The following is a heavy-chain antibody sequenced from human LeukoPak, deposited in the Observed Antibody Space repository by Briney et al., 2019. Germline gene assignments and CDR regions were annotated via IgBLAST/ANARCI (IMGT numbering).Heavy chain of an antibody. CDR1: GYTFTSYG. D-gene: IGHD2-21*02. J-gene: IGHJ3*02. V-gene: IGHV1-18*01. Sequence: ASVKVSCKASGYTFTSYGISWVRQAPGQGLEWMGWISAYNGNANYAQKLQGRVTMTTDTSTSTAYMELRSLRSDDTAVYYCARDRFCCGDCYSNDAFDIWGQGTMVTVSS. CDR3: ARDRFCCGDCYSNDAFDI. CDR2: ISAYNGNA.